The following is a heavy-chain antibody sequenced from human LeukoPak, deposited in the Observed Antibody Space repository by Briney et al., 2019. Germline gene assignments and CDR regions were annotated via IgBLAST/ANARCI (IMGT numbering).Heavy chain of an antibody. CDR1: GFTFSTYS. Sequence: GGSLRLSCAASGFTFSTYSMNWVRQAPGKGLEWVSSITRSCSYIYYADSVKGRFTISRDNAKNSLFLQMNSLRAEDTAIYYCARQTIIYGDYSDYWGQGTLVTVSS. CDR2: ITRSCSYI. D-gene: IGHD4/OR15-4a*01. CDR3: ARQTIIYGDYSDY. V-gene: IGHV3-21*01. J-gene: IGHJ4*02.